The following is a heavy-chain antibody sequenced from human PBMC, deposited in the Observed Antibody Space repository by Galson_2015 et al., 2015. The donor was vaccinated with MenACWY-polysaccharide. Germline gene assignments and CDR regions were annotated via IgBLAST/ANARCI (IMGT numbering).Heavy chain of an antibody. J-gene: IGHJ4*02. Sequence: SLRLSCAASGFTFSSSWMSWVRQAPGKGLEWVANIKQDASEKSYVDSVKGRFTISRDNAKNSLYLQMNSLRAEDTAVYYCARTPTYYFDYWGQGTLVTVSS. V-gene: IGHV3-7*01. CDR3: ARTPTYYFDY. CDR1: GFTFSSSW. CDR2: IKQDASEK.